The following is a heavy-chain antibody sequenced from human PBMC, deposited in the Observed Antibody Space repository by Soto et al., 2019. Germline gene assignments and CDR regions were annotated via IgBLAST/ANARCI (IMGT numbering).Heavy chain of an antibody. J-gene: IGHJ4*02. Sequence: GWSLRLSCEASGFSFSSYGMHWVRQAPGRGLEWVAVISFDGSHKHYAGAVKGRFSISRDNSNKTLHLQMNSLRPEDTAVYYCAKDLHYFGSENYYQIDSWGQGTPVTVSS. V-gene: IGHV3-30*18. D-gene: IGHD3-10*01. CDR3: AKDLHYFGSENYYQIDS. CDR1: GFSFSSYG. CDR2: ISFDGSHK.